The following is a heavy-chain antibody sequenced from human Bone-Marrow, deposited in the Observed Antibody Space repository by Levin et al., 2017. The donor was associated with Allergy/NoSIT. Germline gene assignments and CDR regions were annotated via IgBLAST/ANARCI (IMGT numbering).Heavy chain of an antibody. CDR3: ARGLRYVGYCTGGVCYGDSSDYYYDYTDG. J-gene: IGHJ6*03. CDR1: GFTFSSYG. V-gene: IGHV3-33*01. D-gene: IGHD2-8*02. CDR2: IWYDGSNK. Sequence: GESLKISCAASGFTFSSYGMHWVRQAPGKGLEWVAVIWYDGSNKYYADSVKGRFTISRDNSKNTLYLQMNSLRAEDTAVYYCARGLRYVGYCTGGVCYGDSSDYYYDYTDGWGKGTTVTVSS.